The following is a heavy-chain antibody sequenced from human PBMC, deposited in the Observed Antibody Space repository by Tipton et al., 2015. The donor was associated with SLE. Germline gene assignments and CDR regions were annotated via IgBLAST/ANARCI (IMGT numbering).Heavy chain of an antibody. V-gene: IGHV3-53*01. D-gene: IGHD3-16*01. CDR3: AREGGPL. CDR2: IYSGGST. J-gene: IGHJ3*01. CDR1: GFTFRNYA. Sequence: SLRLSCAVSGFTFRNYAMFWVRQAPGKGLEWVSVIYSGGSTYYADSVKGRFTISRDNSKNTLYLQMNSLRAEDTAVYYCAREGGPLWGQGTMVTVSS.